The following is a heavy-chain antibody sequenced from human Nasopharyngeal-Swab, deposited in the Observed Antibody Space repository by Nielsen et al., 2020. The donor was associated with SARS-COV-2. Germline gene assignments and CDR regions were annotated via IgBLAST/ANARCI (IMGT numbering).Heavy chain of an antibody. Sequence: QVSCKGSGYSFTSYWIGWVRQMPGKSLEWMGVIYSGDSDSRYSPSFQGQVTISADKSISTAYLQWSSLKASDTAMYYCARQGAVAGYYYYYIDVWGKGTTVTVSS. D-gene: IGHD6-19*01. CDR3: ARQGAVAGYYYYYIDV. V-gene: IGHV5-51*01. CDR1: GYSFTSYW. CDR2: IYSGDSDS. J-gene: IGHJ6*03.